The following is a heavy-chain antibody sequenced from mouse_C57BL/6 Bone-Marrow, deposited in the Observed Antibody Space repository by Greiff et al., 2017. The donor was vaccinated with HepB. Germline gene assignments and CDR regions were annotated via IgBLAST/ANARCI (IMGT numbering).Heavy chain of an antibody. Sequence: EVKLVESGGGLVKPGGSLKLSCAASGFTFSDYGMHWVRQAPEKGLEWVAYISSGSSTIYYADTVKGRFTISRDNAKNTLFLQMTSLRSEDTAVYYGARSAVVSPDAMDYWGQGTSVTVSS. CDR2: ISSGSSTI. CDR3: ARSAVVSPDAMDY. J-gene: IGHJ4*01. V-gene: IGHV5-17*01. CDR1: GFTFSDYG. D-gene: IGHD1-1*01.